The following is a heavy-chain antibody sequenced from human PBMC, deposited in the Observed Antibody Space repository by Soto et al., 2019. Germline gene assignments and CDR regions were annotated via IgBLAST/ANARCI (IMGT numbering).Heavy chain of an antibody. Sequence: QVQLVQSGAEVKKPGSSVKVSCKASGGTFSSYAISWVRQAPGQGLEWMGGIIPIFGTANYAQKFQGRVTITADESTSTAYMELSSLRSEDTAVYYCARDPVHAGDAAHWYFDLWGPGTLVTVSS. V-gene: IGHV1-69*01. CDR3: ARDPVHAGDAAHWYFDL. D-gene: IGHD7-27*01. CDR2: IIPIFGTA. J-gene: IGHJ2*01. CDR1: GGTFSSYA.